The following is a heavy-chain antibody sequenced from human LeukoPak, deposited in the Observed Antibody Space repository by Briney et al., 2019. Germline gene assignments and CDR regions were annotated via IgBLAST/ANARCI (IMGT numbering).Heavy chain of an antibody. Sequence: GGSLRLSCAVSGLTFSSSWMDWVRQAPGKGLEWVASINPDGNKKYSADSVKGRFTISRDNAENSLYLQMNSLRVEDTAFYYCARDLAYSRLDYWGQGMSVTVSS. J-gene: IGHJ4*02. CDR3: ARDLAYSRLDY. V-gene: IGHV3-7*01. CDR1: GLTFSSSW. CDR2: INPDGNKK. D-gene: IGHD5-18*01.